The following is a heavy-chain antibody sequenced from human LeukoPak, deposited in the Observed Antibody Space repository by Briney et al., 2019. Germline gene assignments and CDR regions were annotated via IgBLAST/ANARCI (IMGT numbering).Heavy chain of an antibody. Sequence: PGGSLRLSCAASGFTVSSNYMSWVRQAPGKGLEWVSVIYSGGSTYYADSVKGRFTISRDNSKNTLYLQMNSLRAEDTAVYYCARVHYDFWSGYFDYWGQGTLVTVSS. D-gene: IGHD3-3*01. J-gene: IGHJ4*02. CDR3: ARVHYDFWSGYFDY. CDR1: GFTVSSNY. CDR2: IYSGGST. V-gene: IGHV3-53*01.